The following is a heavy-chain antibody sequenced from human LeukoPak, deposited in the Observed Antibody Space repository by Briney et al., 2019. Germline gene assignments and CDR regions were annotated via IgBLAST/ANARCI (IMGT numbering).Heavy chain of an antibody. J-gene: IGHJ3*02. CDR1: GVTFDDYA. V-gene: IGHV3-9*03. CDR3: VKDRGIVGATGAFDI. Sequence: GRSLRLSCAASGVTFDDYAMHWVRQAPGKGLEWVSGISWNRRIISYADSVKGRFTISRDNAKNSLYLQMNSLRAEDMAFYYCVKDRGIVGATGAFDIWGQGTMVTVSS. CDR2: ISWNRRII. D-gene: IGHD1-26*01.